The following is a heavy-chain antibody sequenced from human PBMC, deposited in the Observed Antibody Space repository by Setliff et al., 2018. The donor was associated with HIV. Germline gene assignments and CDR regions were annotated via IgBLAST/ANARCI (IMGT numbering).Heavy chain of an antibody. CDR1: GYTFSDHY. Sequence: ASVKVSCKASGYTFSDHYIHWVRQAPGQGLEWMGWINPSSGGTKFAQKFQGRVTMTRDTSISTAYMELNRLRSDDTAVHYCANWGETMILVVNEGFDYWGQGTLVTVSS. J-gene: IGHJ4*02. V-gene: IGHV1-2*02. D-gene: IGHD3-22*01. CDR2: INPSSGGT. CDR3: ANWGETMILVVNEGFDY.